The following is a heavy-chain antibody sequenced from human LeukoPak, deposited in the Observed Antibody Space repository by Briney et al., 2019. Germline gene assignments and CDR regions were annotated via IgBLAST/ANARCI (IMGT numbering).Heavy chain of an antibody. CDR3: AKGSGWYYY. V-gene: IGHV4-59*01. Sequence: PSETLSLTCTVSGGSISSYYWSWIRQPPGKGLEWIGSIYYSGRTNYNPSLESRVTISVDPSKNRFSLQLTSVTAADTAVYYCAKGSGWYYYWGQGPLVTVSS. J-gene: IGHJ4*02. D-gene: IGHD6-19*01. CDR1: GGSISSYY. CDR2: IYYSGRT.